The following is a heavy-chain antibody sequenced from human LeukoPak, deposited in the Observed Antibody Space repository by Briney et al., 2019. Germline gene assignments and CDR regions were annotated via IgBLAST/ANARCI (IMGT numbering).Heavy chain of an antibody. V-gene: IGHV4-34*01. Sequence: PSETLSLTCAVYGGSFSGYYWSWIRQPPGKGLEWIGEINRSGSTYYNPSLKSRVTISVDTSKNQFSLKLSSVTAADTAVYYCARDLGDTAMASFDYWGQGTLVTVSS. J-gene: IGHJ4*02. CDR1: GGSFSGYY. D-gene: IGHD5-18*01. CDR3: ARDLGDTAMASFDY. CDR2: INRSGST.